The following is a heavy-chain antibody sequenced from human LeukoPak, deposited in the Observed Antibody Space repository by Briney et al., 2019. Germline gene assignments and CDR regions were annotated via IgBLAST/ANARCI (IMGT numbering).Heavy chain of an antibody. J-gene: IGHJ3*02. Sequence: GGSLRLSCAASGFTFSSYAMSWVRQAPGKGLEWVATIREDGSEKYYVDSVKGRFTISRDNAKNSLYLQMNSLRAEDTALYYCAKDFEAGPTGAFDIWGQGTMVTVSS. CDR1: GFTFSSYA. D-gene: IGHD1-1*01. CDR3: AKDFEAGPTGAFDI. V-gene: IGHV3-7*03. CDR2: IREDGSEK.